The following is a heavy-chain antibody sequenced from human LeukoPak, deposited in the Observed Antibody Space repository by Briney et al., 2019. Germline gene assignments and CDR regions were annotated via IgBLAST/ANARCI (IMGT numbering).Heavy chain of an antibody. Sequence: PGGSLRLSCAASGFTFSNYGMHWVRQAPGKGLEWVAVISYDGSNKYYADSVRGRFTISRDNSKNTLYLQMNSLRTEDTAVYYCAVHPHGQQLALGYFDYWGQGTLVTVSS. CDR1: GFTFSNYG. V-gene: IGHV3-30*03. J-gene: IGHJ4*02. CDR3: AVHPHGQQLALGYFDY. CDR2: ISYDGSNK. D-gene: IGHD6-13*01.